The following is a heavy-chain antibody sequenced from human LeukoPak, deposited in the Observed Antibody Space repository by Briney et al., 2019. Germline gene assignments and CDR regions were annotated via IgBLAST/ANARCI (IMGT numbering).Heavy chain of an antibody. D-gene: IGHD3-10*01. CDR3: ARAFRSFPPFDI. V-gene: IGHV1-8*01. J-gene: IGHJ3*02. Sequence: GASVKVSCKASGYTFTSYDINWVRQATGQGLEWMGWMNPNSGNTGYAQKFQGRVTMTRNTSMSTAYMELSSLRSEDTAVYYCARAFRSFPPFDIWGQGTMVTVSS. CDR2: MNPNSGNT. CDR1: GYTFTSYD.